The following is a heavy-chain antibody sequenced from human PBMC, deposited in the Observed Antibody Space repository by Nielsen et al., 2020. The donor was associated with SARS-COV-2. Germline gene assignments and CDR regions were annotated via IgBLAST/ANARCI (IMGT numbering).Heavy chain of an antibody. CDR3: ARGYAPTNYYDF. CDR2: IFFTGST. CDR1: GDPMTSAGYY. D-gene: IGHD2-15*01. V-gene: IGHV4-31*03. Sequence: SETLSLTCTVSGDPMTSAGYYWGWIRQHPGKGLEWIGNIFFTGSTYYNPSLKSRVTLSVDTSDFQFSLRLTSVTAADTAVYFCARGYAPTNYYDFWGQGTLVTVSS. J-gene: IGHJ4*02.